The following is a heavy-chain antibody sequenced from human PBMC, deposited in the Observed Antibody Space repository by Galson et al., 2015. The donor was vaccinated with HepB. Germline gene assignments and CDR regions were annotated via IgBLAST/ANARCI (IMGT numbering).Heavy chain of an antibody. CDR3: ARGGMATIGGPTFDY. CDR1: GYTFTRFG. CDR2: ISGYNDNV. J-gene: IGHJ4*02. V-gene: IGHV1-18*01. D-gene: IGHD5-24*01. Sequence: SVKVSCKASGYTFTRFGISWVRQAPGQGLEWMGWISGYNDNVNYAQKLQGRVAMAADTSTSTAYMELRGLRSDDTAVYYCARGGMATIGGPTFDYWGQGTLVTVSS.